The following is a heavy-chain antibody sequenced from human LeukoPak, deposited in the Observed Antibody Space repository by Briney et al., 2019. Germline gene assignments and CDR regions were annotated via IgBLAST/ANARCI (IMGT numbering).Heavy chain of an antibody. D-gene: IGHD2/OR15-2a*01. CDR3: ARLNDYLGERWFDP. Sequence: KTSETLSLTCTVSGGSISSYYWSWIRQPPGKGLEWIGYIYTSGSTNYNPSLKSRVTISVDTSKNQFSLKLSSVTAADTAVYYCARLNDYLGERWFDPWGQGTPVTVSS. V-gene: IGHV4-4*09. CDR1: GGSISSYY. CDR2: IYTSGST. J-gene: IGHJ5*02.